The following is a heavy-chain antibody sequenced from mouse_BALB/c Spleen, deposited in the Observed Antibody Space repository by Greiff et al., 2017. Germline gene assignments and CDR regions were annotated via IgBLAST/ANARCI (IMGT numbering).Heavy chain of an antibody. V-gene: IGHV1-5*01. CDR2: IYPGNSDT. Sequence: EVKLQESGTVLARPGASVKMSCKASGYSFTSYWMHWVKQRPGQGLEWIGAIYPGNSDTSYNQKFKGKAKLTAVTSASTAYMELSSLTNEDSAVYYCTRSGITTAPGFAYWGQGTLVTVSA. J-gene: IGHJ3*01. CDR3: TRSGITTAPGFAY. CDR1: GYSFTSYW. D-gene: IGHD1-2*01.